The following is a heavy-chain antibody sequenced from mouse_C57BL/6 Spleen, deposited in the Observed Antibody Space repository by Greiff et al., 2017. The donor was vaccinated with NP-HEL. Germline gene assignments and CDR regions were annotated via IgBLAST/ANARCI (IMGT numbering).Heavy chain of an antibody. J-gene: IGHJ1*03. CDR1: GYTFTSYW. V-gene: IGHV1-69*01. D-gene: IGHD2-5*01. Sequence: QVQLQQPGAELVMPGASVKLSCKASGYTFTSYWMHWVKQRPGQGLEWIGEIDPSDSYTNYNQKFKGKSTLTVDKSSSTAYMQLSSLTSEDSAVYYCARGKDYSNYYWYFDVWGTGTTVTVSS. CDR3: ARGKDYSNYYWYFDV. CDR2: IDPSDSYT.